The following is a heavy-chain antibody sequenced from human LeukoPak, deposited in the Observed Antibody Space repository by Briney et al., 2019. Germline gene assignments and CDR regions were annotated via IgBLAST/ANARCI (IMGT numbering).Heavy chain of an antibody. D-gene: IGHD3-22*01. CDR1: GGSISSGSYY. Sequence: SETLSLTCTVSGGSISSGSYYWSWIRQPAGTGLEWIGRIYTSGSTNYNPSLKSRVTISVDTSKNQFSLKLSSVTAADTAVYYCARGYYYDSSGIDYWGQGTLVTVSS. CDR3: ARGYYYDSSGIDY. J-gene: IGHJ4*02. V-gene: IGHV4-61*02. CDR2: IYTSGST.